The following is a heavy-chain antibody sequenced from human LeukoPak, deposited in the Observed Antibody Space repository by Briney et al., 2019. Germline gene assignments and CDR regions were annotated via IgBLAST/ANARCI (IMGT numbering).Heavy chain of an antibody. CDR2: ISSSSSTI. D-gene: IGHD1-1*01. Sequence: SGGSPRLSCAASGFTFSSYSMNWVRQAPGKGLEWVSYISSSSSTIYYADSVKGRFTISRDNAKNSLYLQMNSLRAEDTAVYYCASQGYNWNDGGARYYFDYWGQGTLVTVSS. CDR1: GFTFSSYS. V-gene: IGHV3-48*04. CDR3: ASQGYNWNDGGARYYFDY. J-gene: IGHJ4*02.